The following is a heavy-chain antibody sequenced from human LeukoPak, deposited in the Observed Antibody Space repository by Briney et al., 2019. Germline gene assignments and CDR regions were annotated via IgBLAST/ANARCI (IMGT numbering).Heavy chain of an antibody. CDR2: ISSSSSYI. CDR3: ARAATDFDY. J-gene: IGHJ4*02. V-gene: IGHV3-21*01. CDR1: GFTFTSYA. Sequence: GGSLRLSCVVSGFTFTSYAMTWVRQAPGKGLEWVSSISSSSSYIYYADSVKGRFTISRDNAKNSLYLQMNSLRAEDTAVYYCARAATDFDYWGQGTLVTVSS.